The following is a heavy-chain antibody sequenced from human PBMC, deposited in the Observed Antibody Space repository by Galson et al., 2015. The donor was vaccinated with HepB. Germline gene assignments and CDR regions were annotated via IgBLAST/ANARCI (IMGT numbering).Heavy chain of an antibody. V-gene: IGHV3-33*01. D-gene: IGHD2-21*02. CDR1: GFIFSSCA. CDR3: VREKGEGGGDCLDY. CDR2: IWYDGSNK. J-gene: IGHJ4*02. Sequence: SCAASGFIFSSCAMHWVRQAPGKGLEWVAVIWYDGSNKHYADSVRGRFTISSDNSRNTLYLQMNNLRAEDTAVYYCVREKGEGGGDCLDYWGQGTLVTVSS.